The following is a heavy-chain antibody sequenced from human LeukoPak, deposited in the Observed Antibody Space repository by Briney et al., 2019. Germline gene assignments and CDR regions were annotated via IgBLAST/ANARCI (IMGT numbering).Heavy chain of an antibody. CDR1: GDTFSSYA. CDR3: ARTVAAAGTGRFDY. CDR2: IIPILGTT. V-gene: IGHV1-69*01. Sequence: ASVKVSCKASGDTFSSYAISWLRQAPGQGLEWMGGIIPILGTTNYAQKFQGRVTITADEPTSTLYMELGSLRSEDTAVYYCARTVAAAGTGRFDYWGQGTLVTVSS. J-gene: IGHJ4*02. D-gene: IGHD6-13*01.